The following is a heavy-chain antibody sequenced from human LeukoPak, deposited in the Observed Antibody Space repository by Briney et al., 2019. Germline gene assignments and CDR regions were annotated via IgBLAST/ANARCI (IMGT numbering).Heavy chain of an antibody. CDR2: IYSGGST. CDR1: GFTVSSNY. J-gene: IGHJ4*02. CDR3: ARGVITFGGVIVSFDY. Sequence: GGSLRLSCAASGFTVSSNYMSWVRQAPGKGLEWVSVIYSGGSTYYADSVKGRFTISRDNSKNTLYLQMNSLRAEDTAVYYCARGVITFGGVIVSFDYWGQGTLVTVSS. D-gene: IGHD3-16*02. V-gene: IGHV3-53*01.